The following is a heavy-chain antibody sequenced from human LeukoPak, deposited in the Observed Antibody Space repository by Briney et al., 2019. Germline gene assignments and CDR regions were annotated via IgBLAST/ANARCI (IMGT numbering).Heavy chain of an antibody. D-gene: IGHD6-13*01. CDR1: GFTFSSYW. CDR2: IKQDGSEK. J-gene: IGHJ4*02. V-gene: IGHV3-7*01. CDR3: ARDRIAAAGTNVY. Sequence: GGSLRLSCAASGFTFSSYWMSWVRQAPGKGLEWVANIKQDGSEKYYVDSLKGRFTISRDNAKNSLYLQMNSLRAEDTAVYYCARDRIAAAGTNVYWGQGTLVTVSS.